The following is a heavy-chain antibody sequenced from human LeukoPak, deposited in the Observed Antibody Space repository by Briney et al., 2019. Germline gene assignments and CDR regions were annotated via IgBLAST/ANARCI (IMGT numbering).Heavy chain of an antibody. D-gene: IGHD6-19*01. CDR3: ARARSSDWYGFVGY. J-gene: IGHJ4*02. V-gene: IGHV3-11*04. CDR2: ISSSGSTI. Sequence: PGGSLRLSCAASGFTFSDYYMSWIRQAPGKGLEWVSYISSSGSTIYYADSVKGRFTIARDNSKNTLYLQMNSLRAEDTAVYYCARARSSDWYGFVGYWGQGTLVTVSS. CDR1: GFTFSDYY.